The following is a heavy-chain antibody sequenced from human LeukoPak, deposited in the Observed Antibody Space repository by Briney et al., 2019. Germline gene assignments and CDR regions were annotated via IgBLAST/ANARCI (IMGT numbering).Heavy chain of an antibody. J-gene: IGHJ4*02. V-gene: IGHV3-23*01. CDR3: AKGDRSSTSCYIDF. Sequence: GGSLRLSCAASGLTFSSYAMSWVRQAPGKGLEWVSIISGSGGSTYYADSVKGRFTISRDNSKNTLYLQMNSLRAEDTAVYYCAKGDRSSTSCYIDFWGQGTLVTVSS. CDR2: ISGSGGST. D-gene: IGHD2-2*02. CDR1: GLTFSSYA.